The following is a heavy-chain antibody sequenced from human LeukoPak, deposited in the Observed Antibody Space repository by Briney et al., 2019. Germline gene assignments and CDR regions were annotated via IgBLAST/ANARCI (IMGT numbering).Heavy chain of an antibody. D-gene: IGHD2/OR15-2a*01. Sequence: GGSLRLSCAASGFTFSSSAMNWVRQAPGKGLEWVSSINNVGSHIYYADSVKGRFTISRDNAENSLYLQMNSLRAEDTAVYYCARSLRFSGPDAFDIWGQGTMVTVSS. V-gene: IGHV3-21*01. CDR1: GFTFSSSA. CDR2: INNVGSHI. CDR3: ARSLRFSGPDAFDI. J-gene: IGHJ3*02.